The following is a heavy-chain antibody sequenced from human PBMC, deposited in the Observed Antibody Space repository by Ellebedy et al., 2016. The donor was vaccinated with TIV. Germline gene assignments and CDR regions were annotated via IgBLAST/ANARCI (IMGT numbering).Heavy chain of an antibody. D-gene: IGHD4-17*01. CDR1: GFTFTSYW. V-gene: IGHV3-7*03. J-gene: IGHJ6*02. Sequence: GESLKISCAASGFTFTSYWMSWVRQAPGKGLEWVANINGDGSKKYYVDSVKGRFTISRDNAKNSLYLQMNSLRAEDTALYYCARDGAYGDYSPGYYGMDVWGQGTTVTVSS. CDR3: ARDGAYGDYSPGYYGMDV. CDR2: INGDGSKK.